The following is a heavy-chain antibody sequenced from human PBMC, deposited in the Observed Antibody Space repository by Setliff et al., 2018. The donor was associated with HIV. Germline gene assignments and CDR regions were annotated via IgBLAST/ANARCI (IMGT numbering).Heavy chain of an antibody. CDR3: LLWTGYYTYWFFDL. J-gene: IGHJ2*01. V-gene: IGHV4-39*07. CDR2: IYYSGST. Sequence: PSETLSLTCTVSGGSISSSSYYWGWIRQPPGKGLEWIGSIYYSGSTYYNPSLKSRVTISVDMSKNQLSLKLSSVTAADTAVYYCLLWTGYYTYWFFDLWGRGALVTVSS. CDR1: GGSISSSSYY. D-gene: IGHD3-3*01.